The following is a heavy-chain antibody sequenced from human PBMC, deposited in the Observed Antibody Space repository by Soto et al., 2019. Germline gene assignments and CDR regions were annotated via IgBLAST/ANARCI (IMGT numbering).Heavy chain of an antibody. Sequence: ASVKVSCKASGGTFSSYAISWVRQAPGQGLEWMGGIIPIFGTANYAQKFQGRVTITADESTSTAYMELSSLRSEDTAVYYCASRHYYDSSLTAHFDYWGQGTLVTVSS. J-gene: IGHJ4*02. CDR2: IIPIFGTA. D-gene: IGHD3-22*01. V-gene: IGHV1-69*13. CDR3: ASRHYYDSSLTAHFDY. CDR1: GGTFSSYA.